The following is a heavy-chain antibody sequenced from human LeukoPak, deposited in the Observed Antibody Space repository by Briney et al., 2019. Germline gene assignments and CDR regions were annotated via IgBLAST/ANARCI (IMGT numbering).Heavy chain of an antibody. J-gene: IGHJ6*03. Sequence: SETLSLTCTVSGGSISSYYWSWNRPPPGQGLEWIGYIYYSGCTNSHPSLKSRATISVDTSKNQFSLKLSSAAAADTAVYYCARDVNLYYYMDVWGKGTTVTVSS. CDR2: IYYSGCT. CDR3: ARDVNLYYYMDV. CDR1: GGSISSYY. V-gene: IGHV4-59*01. D-gene: IGHD1-1*01.